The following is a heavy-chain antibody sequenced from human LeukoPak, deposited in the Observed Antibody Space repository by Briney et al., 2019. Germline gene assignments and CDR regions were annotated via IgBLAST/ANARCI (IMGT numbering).Heavy chain of an antibody. CDR3: AKETLQWTTVTAYFDY. D-gene: IGHD4-17*01. CDR2: ISSDGSYK. J-gene: IGHJ4*02. V-gene: IGHV3-30*04. Sequence: PGRSLRLSCAASGFTFRSYAIHWVRQAPGQGLEWVTIISSDGSYKNYADSVKGRFTFSRDNSKNTLYLQMNSLRAEDTAVYYCAKETLQWTTVTAYFDYWGQGTLVTVSS. CDR1: GFTFRSYA.